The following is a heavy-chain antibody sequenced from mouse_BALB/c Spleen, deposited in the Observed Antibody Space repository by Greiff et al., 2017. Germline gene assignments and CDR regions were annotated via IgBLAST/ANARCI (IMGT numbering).Heavy chain of an antibody. J-gene: IGHJ1*01. Sequence: DVKLVESGGDLVKPGGSLKLSCAASGFTFSSYGMSWVRQTPDKRLEWVATISSGGSYTYYPDSVKGRFTISRDNAKNTLYLQMSSLKSEDTAMYYCARWGLRYWYFDVWGAGTTVTVSS. CDR3: ARWGLRYWYFDV. CDR1: GFTFSSYG. CDR2: ISSGGSYT. D-gene: IGHD2-2*01. V-gene: IGHV5-6*02.